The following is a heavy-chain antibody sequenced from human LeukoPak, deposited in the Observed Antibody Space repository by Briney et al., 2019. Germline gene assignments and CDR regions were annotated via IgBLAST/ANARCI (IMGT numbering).Heavy chain of an antibody. D-gene: IGHD3-10*01. CDR2: ISSSGTTT. V-gene: IGHV3-11*01. J-gene: IGHJ3*02. CDR1: GFTFSDYY. CDR3: ARDSRGAFDI. Sequence: GGSLRLSCAASGFTFSDYYINWIRQAPGKGLEWISYISSSGTTTLYADSVKGRFTASRDNAKNSLYLQMNSLGAEDTAVYFCARDSRGAFDIWGQGTTVAVSS.